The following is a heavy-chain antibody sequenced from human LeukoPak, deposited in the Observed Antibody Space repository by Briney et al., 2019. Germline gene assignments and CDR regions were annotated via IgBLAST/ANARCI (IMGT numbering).Heavy chain of an antibody. CDR2: IYHSGST. Sequence: PSETLSLTCAVSGYSISSGYYWGWIRQPPGKGLEWIGSIYHSGSTYYNPSLKSRVTISVDTSKNQFSLKLSSVTAADTAVYYCARGRATYYDFWSEELPTWGLVDYWGQGTLVTVSS. V-gene: IGHV4-38-2*01. CDR3: ARGRATYYDFWSEELPTWGLVDY. CDR1: GYSISSGYY. J-gene: IGHJ4*02. D-gene: IGHD3-3*01.